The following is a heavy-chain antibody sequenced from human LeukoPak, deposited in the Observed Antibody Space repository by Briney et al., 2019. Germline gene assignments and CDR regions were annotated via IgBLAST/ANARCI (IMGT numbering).Heavy chain of an antibody. CDR3: ARMHYYDSGGSNWFDP. Sequence: ASVKVSCKASGYTFTGYYMHWVRQAPGQGLEWMGWINPNSGGTNYAQKFQGRVTMTANTSINTAYMELSSLRSEDTAVYYCARMHYYDSGGSNWFDPWGQGTLVTVSS. J-gene: IGHJ5*02. CDR1: GYTFTGYY. V-gene: IGHV1-2*02. CDR2: INPNSGGT. D-gene: IGHD3-10*01.